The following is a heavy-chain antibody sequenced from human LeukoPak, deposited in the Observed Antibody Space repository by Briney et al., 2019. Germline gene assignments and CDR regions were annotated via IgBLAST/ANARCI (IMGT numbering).Heavy chain of an antibody. J-gene: IGHJ4*02. CDR3: ARRQGGVAGNFDY. D-gene: IGHD6-19*01. CDR1: GGSISSSSYY. Sequence: SXXLSLTCTVSGGSISSSSYYWGWIRQPPGKGLEWIGSIYYSGSTYYNPSLKSRVTISVDTSKNQFSLKLSSVTAADTAVYYCARRQGGVAGNFDYWGQGTLVTVSS. CDR2: IYYSGST. V-gene: IGHV4-39*01.